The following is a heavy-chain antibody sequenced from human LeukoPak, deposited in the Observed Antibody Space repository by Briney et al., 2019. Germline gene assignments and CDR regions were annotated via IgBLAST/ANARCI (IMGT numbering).Heavy chain of an antibody. CDR3: ARVLRGIAAAGTRWFDP. CDR2: INPNSGGT. J-gene: IGHJ5*02. D-gene: IGHD6-13*01. Sequence: ASVKVSCKASGYTFTGYYMHWVRQAPGQGLGWMGWINPNSGGTNYAQKFQGRVTMTRDTSISTAYMELSRLRSDDTAVYYCARVLRGIAAAGTRWFDPWGQGTLVTVSS. V-gene: IGHV1-2*02. CDR1: GYTFTGYY.